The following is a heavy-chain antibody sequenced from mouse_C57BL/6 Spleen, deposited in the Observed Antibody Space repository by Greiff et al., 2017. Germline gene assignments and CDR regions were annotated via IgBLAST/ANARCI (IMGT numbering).Heavy chain of an antibody. CDR1: DSEVFPIAY. D-gene: IGHD3-2*02. J-gene: IGHJ3*01. V-gene: IGHV15-2*01. Sequence: QVQLKESGSELRSPGSSVKLSCKDFDSEVFPIAYMSWVRQKPGHGFEWIGGILPSIGRTIYGEKFEDKATLDADTLSNTAYLELNSLTSEDSAIYYCARHSSGYWFAYWGQGTLVTVSA. CDR2: ILPSIGRT. CDR3: ARHSSGYWFAY.